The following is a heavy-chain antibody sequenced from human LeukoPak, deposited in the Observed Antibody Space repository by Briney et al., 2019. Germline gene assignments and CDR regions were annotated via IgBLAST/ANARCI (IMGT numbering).Heavy chain of an antibody. J-gene: IGHJ4*02. Sequence: SETLSLTCTVSGGSISSYSYYWGWIRQPPGKGLEWIGSIYYSGTTSYNPSLRSPVTLSVDTSNNQFSLKLSSVSAADTAVYFCARHVSHSTFDYWGQGTLVIVPS. CDR3: ARHVSHSTFDY. V-gene: IGHV4-39*01. CDR2: IYYSGTT. D-gene: IGHD2/OR15-2a*01. CDR1: GGSISSYSYY.